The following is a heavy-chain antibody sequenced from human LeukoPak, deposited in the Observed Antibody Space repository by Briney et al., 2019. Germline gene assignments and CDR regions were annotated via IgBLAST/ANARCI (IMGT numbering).Heavy chain of an antibody. CDR3: ARFTYYYDSSGYGTDAFDI. D-gene: IGHD3-22*01. J-gene: IGHJ3*02. CDR1: GGSISSSSYY. CDR2: IYYSGST. V-gene: IGHV4-39*01. Sequence: SETLSLTCTVSGGSISSSSYYWGWIRQPPGKGLEWIGSIYYSGSTYYNPSLKSRVTISVDTSKNQFSLKLSSVTAADTAVYYCARFTYYYDSSGYGTDAFDIWGQGTMVTVSS.